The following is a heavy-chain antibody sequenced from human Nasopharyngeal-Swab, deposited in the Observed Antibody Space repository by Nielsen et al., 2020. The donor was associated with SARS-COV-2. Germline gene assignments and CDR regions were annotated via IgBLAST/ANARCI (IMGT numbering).Heavy chain of an antibody. CDR3: ARGMSESAYTASEI. CDR1: GFTFSSYA. Sequence: GESLKISCAASGFTFSSYAMSWVRQAPGKGLEWVAVMSYDGSNEDYADSVKGRFTISRDNSRSTVYLQMNSLRTEDTAVYYCARGMSESAYTASEIWGQGTMVTVSS. J-gene: IGHJ3*02. D-gene: IGHD3-16*01. CDR2: MSYDGSNE. V-gene: IGHV3-30-3*01.